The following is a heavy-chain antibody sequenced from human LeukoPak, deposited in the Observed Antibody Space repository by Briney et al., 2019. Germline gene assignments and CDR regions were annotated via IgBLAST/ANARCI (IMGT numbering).Heavy chain of an antibody. CDR2: ISGSGGST. V-gene: IGHV3-23*01. Sequence: PGGSLRLSCAASGFTFSSYAMSWVRQAPGKGLEWVSAISGSGGSTYYADSVKGRFTISRDSSKNTLYLQMNSLRAEDTAVYYCAKDRGSYYDFWSGYYPLDYWGQGTLVTVSS. J-gene: IGHJ4*02. CDR3: AKDRGSYYDFWSGYYPLDY. CDR1: GFTFSSYA. D-gene: IGHD3-3*01.